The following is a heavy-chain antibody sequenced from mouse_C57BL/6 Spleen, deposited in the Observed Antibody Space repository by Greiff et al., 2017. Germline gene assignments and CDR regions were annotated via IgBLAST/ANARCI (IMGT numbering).Heavy chain of an antibody. V-gene: IGHV1-52*01. D-gene: IGHD1-1*01. CDR2: IDPSDSDT. Sequence: QVQLQQPGAELVRPGSSVKLSCKASGYTFTSYWMHWVKQRPIQGLEWIGNIDPSDSDTHYNQKFKDKATLTVDKSSSTAYMQLSSLTSEDSAVYYCARDGSSYGFAYWGQGTLVTVSA. CDR3: ARDGSSYGFAY. CDR1: GYTFTSYW. J-gene: IGHJ3*01.